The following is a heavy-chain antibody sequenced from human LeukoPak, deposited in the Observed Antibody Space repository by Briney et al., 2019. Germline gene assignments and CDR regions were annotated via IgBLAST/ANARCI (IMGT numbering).Heavy chain of an antibody. V-gene: IGHV1-46*01. J-gene: IGHJ6*02. CDR3: ARSWILGSGFEVGFGEWSKYGMDV. D-gene: IGHD3-10*01. CDR2: INPSGGST. Sequence: ASVKVSCKASGYTFTSYFMHWVRQAPGQGLEWMGIINPSGGSTSYAQKFQGRVTITADESTSTAYMELSSLRSEDTAVYYCARSWILGSGFEVGFGEWSKYGMDVWGQGTTVTVSS. CDR1: GYTFTSYF.